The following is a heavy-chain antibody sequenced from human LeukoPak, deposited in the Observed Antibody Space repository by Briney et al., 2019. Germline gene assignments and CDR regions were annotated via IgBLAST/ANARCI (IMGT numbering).Heavy chain of an antibody. CDR1: GFTFSDYA. D-gene: IGHD3-16*02. CDR2: ISDSGGST. CDR3: ARHDSFIPY. V-gene: IGHV3-23*01. J-gene: IGHJ4*02. Sequence: GGSLRLSCVASGFTFSDYAMSWVRQAPGKGLEWVSGISDSGGSTYYADSVKGRCTISRDNSKNTVSLQMSNLRAEDTAVYFCARHDSFIPYWGQGTLVTVTS.